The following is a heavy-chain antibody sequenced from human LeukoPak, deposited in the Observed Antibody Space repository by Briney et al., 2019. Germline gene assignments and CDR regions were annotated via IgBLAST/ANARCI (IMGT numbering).Heavy chain of an antibody. Sequence: SETLSLTCTVSGYSISSGYYWGWIRQPPGKGLEWIGSIYHSGSTCYNPSLKSRVTISVDTSKNQFSLKLSSVTAADTAVYYCARGSLGYTFDYWGQGTLVTVSS. CDR3: ARGSLGYTFDY. J-gene: IGHJ4*02. V-gene: IGHV4-38-2*02. CDR1: GYSISSGYY. D-gene: IGHD5-12*01. CDR2: IYHSGST.